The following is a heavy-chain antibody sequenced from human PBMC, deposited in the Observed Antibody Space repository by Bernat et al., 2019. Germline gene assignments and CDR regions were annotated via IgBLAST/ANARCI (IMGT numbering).Heavy chain of an antibody. D-gene: IGHD6-19*01. Sequence: QVQLQESGPGLVKPSQTLSLTCTVSGGSISSGGYYWSWIRQHPGKGLEWIGYIYYSGSTYYNPSLKSRVTISVDTSKNQFSLKLSSVTAADTAVYYCARGSLAVAGVNWFDPWGQGTLVTVSS. V-gene: IGHV4-31*03. CDR1: GGSISSGGYY. CDR2: IYYSGST. CDR3: ARGSLAVAGVNWFDP. J-gene: IGHJ5*02.